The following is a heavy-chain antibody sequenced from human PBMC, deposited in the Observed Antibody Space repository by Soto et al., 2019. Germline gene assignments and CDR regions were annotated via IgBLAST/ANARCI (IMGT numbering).Heavy chain of an antibody. V-gene: IGHV4-39*01. Sequence: SETLSLTCTVSGGSISSSSYYWGWIRQPPGKGLEWIGSIYYSGSTYYNPSLKSRVTISVDTSKNQFSLKLSSVTAADTAVYYCARAIFGGYYHYYMDVWGKGTTVTVSS. J-gene: IGHJ6*03. D-gene: IGHD3-16*01. CDR1: GGSISSSSYY. CDR3: ARAIFGGYYHYYMDV. CDR2: IYYSGST.